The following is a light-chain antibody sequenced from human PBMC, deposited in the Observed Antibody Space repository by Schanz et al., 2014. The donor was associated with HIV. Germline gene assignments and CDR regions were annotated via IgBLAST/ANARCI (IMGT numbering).Light chain of an antibody. CDR1: SSDVGGYNY. Sequence: QSALTQPRSVSGSPGQSVAISCTGTSSDVGGYNYVSWDPQHPGKAPKLIIYDVTKRPSGVPDRFSGSKSGNTASLTISGLQAEDEADYSCSSYTSTSTTWVFGGGTKLTVL. V-gene: IGLV2-11*01. CDR2: DVT. J-gene: IGLJ3*02. CDR3: SSYTSTSTTWV.